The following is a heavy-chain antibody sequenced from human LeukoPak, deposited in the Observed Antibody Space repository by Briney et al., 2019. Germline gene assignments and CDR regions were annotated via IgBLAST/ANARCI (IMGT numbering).Heavy chain of an antibody. CDR3: ARDWCSRTSCYRVGFDI. D-gene: IGHD2-2*01. V-gene: IGHV4-30-2*01. J-gene: IGHJ3*02. CDR2: IYHSGST. Sequence: PSETLSLTCTVSGGSISSGGYYWSWIRQPPGKGLEWIGYIYHSGSTYYNPSLKSRVTISVDTSKNQFSLELSSVTAADTAVYYCARDWCSRTSCYRVGFDIWGQGTMVTVSS. CDR1: GGSISSGGYY.